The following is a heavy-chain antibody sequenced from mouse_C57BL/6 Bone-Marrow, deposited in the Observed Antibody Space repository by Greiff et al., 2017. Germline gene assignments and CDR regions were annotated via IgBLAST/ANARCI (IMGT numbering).Heavy chain of an antibody. CDR2: IDPSDSYT. V-gene: IGHV1-50*01. Sequence: VQLQQPGAELVKPGASVKLSCKASGYTFTSYWMQWVKQRPGQGLEWIGEIDPSDSYTNYNQKFKGKATLTVDTSSSTAYMQLSSLTSEDSAVYYCARPPYYGGFAYWGQGTLVTVSA. CDR1: GYTFTSYW. CDR3: ARPPYYGGFAY. D-gene: IGHD1-2*01. J-gene: IGHJ3*01.